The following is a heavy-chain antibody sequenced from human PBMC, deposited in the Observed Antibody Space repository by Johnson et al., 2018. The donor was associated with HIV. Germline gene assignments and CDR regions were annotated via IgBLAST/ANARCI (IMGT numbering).Heavy chain of an antibody. Sequence: QMLLVESGGGVVQPGRSLRLSCAASGFTFSSYCIHWVRQAPGKGLEWLTLIQHDGTHKYSIDSMKGRFTIARDNSKQSLHLQINSLRTEDTAVYYCAKETRDSRSAFDIWGQGTMVTVSS. CDR1: GFTFSSYC. V-gene: IGHV3-30*18. D-gene: IGHD3-22*01. CDR3: AKETRDSRSAFDI. J-gene: IGHJ3*02. CDR2: IQHDGTHK.